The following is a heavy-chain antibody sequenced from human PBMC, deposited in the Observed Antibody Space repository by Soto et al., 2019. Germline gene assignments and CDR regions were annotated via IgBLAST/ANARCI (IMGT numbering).Heavy chain of an antibody. V-gene: IGHV3-21*01. D-gene: IGHD3-3*01. CDR1: GFTFRTYS. CDR2: ISSSSRYI. Sequence: PGGSLRLSCAASGFTFRTYSMNWGRQAPGKGLEWVSSISSSSRYIYYADSLKGRFTISRDNAKNSLYLQMNSLRAEDTAVYYCVSSFDFWSSSYYYFESWGQGTLVTVSS. J-gene: IGHJ4*02. CDR3: VSSFDFWSSSYYYFES.